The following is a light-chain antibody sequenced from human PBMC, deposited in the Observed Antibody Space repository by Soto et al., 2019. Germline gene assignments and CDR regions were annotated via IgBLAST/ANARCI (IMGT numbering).Light chain of an antibody. CDR3: AAWDDSLDGHVV. Sequence: QSVLTQPPSASGTPGQKVTISCSGSNSNIGSNTVSWFQQLPGRAPQLLLYNNIYRPPGVPDRFSGSKSGTSVSLAISGLQSEDEADYYCAAWDDSLDGHVVFGGGTQLTVL. CDR2: NNI. J-gene: IGLJ7*01. V-gene: IGLV1-44*01. CDR1: NSNIGSNT.